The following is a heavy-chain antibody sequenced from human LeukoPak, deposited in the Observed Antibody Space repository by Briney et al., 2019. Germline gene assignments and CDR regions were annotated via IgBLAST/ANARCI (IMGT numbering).Heavy chain of an antibody. J-gene: IGHJ4*02. CDR3: ARLGARQILEY. CDR1: GFTFTSYS. Sequence: GGSLRLSCAASGFTFTSYSMNWVRQAPGKGLEWVSTISGGGGSTYYADSVKGRFTISRDNSKNTLYLQVNSLRAEDTAVYYCARLGARQILEYWGQGTLVTVSS. CDR2: ISGGGGST. D-gene: IGHD4-17*01. V-gene: IGHV3-23*01.